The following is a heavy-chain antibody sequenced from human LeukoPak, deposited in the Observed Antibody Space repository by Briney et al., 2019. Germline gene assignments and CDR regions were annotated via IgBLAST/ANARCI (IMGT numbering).Heavy chain of an antibody. Sequence: PSETLSLTCTVSGYSISSGYYWGWIRQPPGKGLEWIGSIYHSGSTYYNPSLKSRVTISVDTSKSQFSLKLSSVTAADTAVYYCASGDWYLYYYYIDVWGKGTTVTVS. J-gene: IGHJ6*03. V-gene: IGHV4-38-2*02. CDR1: GYSISSGYY. CDR3: ASGDWYLYYYYIDV. D-gene: IGHD3-9*01. CDR2: IYHSGST.